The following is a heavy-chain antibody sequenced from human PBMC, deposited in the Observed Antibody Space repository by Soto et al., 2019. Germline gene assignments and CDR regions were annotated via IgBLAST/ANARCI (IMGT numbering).Heavy chain of an antibody. CDR2: ISAYNGNT. V-gene: IGHV1-18*01. CDR3: ARVVYYYDSSGYRAHWFDP. J-gene: IGHJ5*02. Sequence: ASVKVSCKASGYTFTSYGISWVRQAPGQGLEWMGWISAYNGNTNYAQKLQGRVTMTTDTSTSTAYMELRSLRSDDTAVYYCARVVYYYDSSGYRAHWFDPWGQGTLVTVSS. CDR1: GYTFTSYG. D-gene: IGHD3-22*01.